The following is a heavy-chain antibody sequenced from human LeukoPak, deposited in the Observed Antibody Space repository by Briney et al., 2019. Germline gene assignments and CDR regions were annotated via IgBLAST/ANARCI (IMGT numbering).Heavy chain of an antibody. CDR2: INSDARST. CDR1: GFTFSNYW. Sequence: PGGSLRLSCAASGFTFSNYWMHSARQAPGKGLVWVSRINSDARSTSYADSVKGRFTISRDNAKNTLYLQMNSLRAEDTAVYYCARGADTGYSSDSWGQGTLVTVSS. D-gene: IGHD6-19*01. CDR3: ARGADTGYSSDS. V-gene: IGHV3-74*01. J-gene: IGHJ5*02.